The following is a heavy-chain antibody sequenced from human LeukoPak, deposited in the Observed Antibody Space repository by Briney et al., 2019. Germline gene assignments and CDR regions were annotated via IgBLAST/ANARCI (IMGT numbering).Heavy chain of an antibody. V-gene: IGHV5-51*01. J-gene: IGHJ4*02. D-gene: IGHD3-22*01. Sequence: GESLKISCKGSGYRFTNYWIGWVRQKPGKGLGLMGSIYPGDSDTRFSPSFQGQVTISADKSMTTAYLQWSSLKASDTAMYYCARQGVYYSDSSAFYYWGQGTLVSVSS. CDR3: ARQGVYYSDSSAFYY. CDR2: IYPGDSDT. CDR1: GYRFTNYW.